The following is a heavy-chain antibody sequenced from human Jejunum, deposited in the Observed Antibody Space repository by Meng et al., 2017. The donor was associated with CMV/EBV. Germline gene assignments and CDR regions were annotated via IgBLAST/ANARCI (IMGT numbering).Heavy chain of an antibody. D-gene: IGHD3-16*01. J-gene: IGHJ6*02. CDR3: ARDPKGGGGYYYYYGMDV. CDR1: SDA. CDR2: ISYDGSNK. Sequence: SDAMHWVRKAPGKGLEWVAVISYDGSNKYYADSVKGRFTISRDNSKNTLYLQMNSLRAEDTAVYYCARDPKGGGGYYYYYGMDVWGQGTTVTVSS. V-gene: IGHV3-30*04.